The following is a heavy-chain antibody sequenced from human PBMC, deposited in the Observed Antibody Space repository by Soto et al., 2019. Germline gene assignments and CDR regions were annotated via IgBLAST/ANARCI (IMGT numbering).Heavy chain of an antibody. J-gene: IGHJ6*02. CDR3: ERSPNNYYYGFDV. CDR1: GCSVSSFDYF. Sequence: SETLSLTCTVSGCSVSSFDYFWSCLRQSPGKRLEWIAYIYYSGSTNYNPSLKLRATISVDTCKSQVSMTLTSMTAADADLYYCERSPNNYYYGFDVWGQGTAVTVSS. V-gene: IGHV4-61*08. CDR2: IYYSGST.